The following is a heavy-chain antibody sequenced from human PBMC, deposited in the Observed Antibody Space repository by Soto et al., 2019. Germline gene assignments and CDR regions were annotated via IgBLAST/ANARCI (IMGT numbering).Heavy chain of an antibody. CDR1: GFTFSSYA. CDR2: ISGSGGST. CDR3: AKDGGSAVAVDYFDY. J-gene: IGHJ4*02. D-gene: IGHD6-19*01. Sequence: PGGSLRLSCAASGFTFSSYAMSWVRQAPGKGLEWVSAISGSGGSTYYADSVKGRFTISRDNSKNTLYLQMNSLRAGDTAVYYCAKDGGSAVAVDYFDYWGQGTLVTVSS. V-gene: IGHV3-23*01.